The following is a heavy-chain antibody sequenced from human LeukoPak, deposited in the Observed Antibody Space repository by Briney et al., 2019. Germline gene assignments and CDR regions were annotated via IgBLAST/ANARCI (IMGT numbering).Heavy chain of an antibody. Sequence: ASVKVSCKASGYTFTSYDINWVRQAPGQGLEWMGGIIPIFGTANYAQKSQGRVTITADESTSTAYMELSSLRSEDTAVYYCAREDCGGDCYSYYYYYGMDVWGQGTTVTVSS. CDR1: GYTFTSYD. D-gene: IGHD2-21*02. V-gene: IGHV1-69*13. CDR2: IIPIFGTA. CDR3: AREDCGGDCYSYYYYYGMDV. J-gene: IGHJ6*02.